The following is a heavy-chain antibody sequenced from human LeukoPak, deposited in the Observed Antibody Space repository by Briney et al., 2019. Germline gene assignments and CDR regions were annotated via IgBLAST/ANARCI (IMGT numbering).Heavy chain of an antibody. CDR1: GFTFSTYG. V-gene: IGHV3-33*01. J-gene: IGHJ4*02. Sequence: GGSLRLSCAVAGFTFSTYGMHWVRPAPENGLEWVAVIWNDGSQKYHADSVKGRFTMTRDNSKTTLYLQMNSLRAEDTAVYYCARGFCSSIGCATGWKFDYWGQGTLVTVSS. CDR3: ARGFCSSIGCATGWKFDY. CDR2: IWNDGSQK. D-gene: IGHD2-2*01.